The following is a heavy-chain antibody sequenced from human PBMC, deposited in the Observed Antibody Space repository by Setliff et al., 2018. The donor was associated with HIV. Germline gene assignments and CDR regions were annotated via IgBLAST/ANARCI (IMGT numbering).Heavy chain of an antibody. D-gene: IGHD2-15*01. Sequence: SVKVSCKASGYTFTSHGISWVRQAPGQGLEWMGGIIPIFGTANYAQKFQGRVTMTRDTSTSTVYMELSSLRSEDTAVYYCARGPGGWQRDYYYYMDVWGKGTTVTVSS. CDR1: GYTFTSHG. CDR2: IIPIFGTA. J-gene: IGHJ6*03. V-gene: IGHV1-69*05. CDR3: ARGPGGWQRDYYYYMDV.